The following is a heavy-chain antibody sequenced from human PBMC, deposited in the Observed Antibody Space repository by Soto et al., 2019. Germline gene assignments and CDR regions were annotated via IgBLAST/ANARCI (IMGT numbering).Heavy chain of an antibody. V-gene: IGHV5-10-1*01. CDR3: ATPLTIAARSVEAFDI. J-gene: IGHJ3*02. CDR1: GYSFTSYW. Sequence: GESLKISCKGSGYSFTSYWISWVRQMPGKGLEWMGRIDPSDSYTNYSPSFQGHVTISADKSISTAYLQWSSLKASDTAMYYCATPLTIAARSVEAFDIWGQGTMVTVSS. D-gene: IGHD6-6*01. CDR2: IDPSDSYT.